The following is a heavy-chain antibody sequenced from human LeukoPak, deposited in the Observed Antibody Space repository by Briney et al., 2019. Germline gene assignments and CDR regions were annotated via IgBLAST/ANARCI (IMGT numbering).Heavy chain of an antibody. J-gene: IGHJ5*02. Sequence: SQTLSLTCSVSGDSISSRTYYWTWIRQYPEKGLEWIGYIWNSGSTNYNPSLKSRVAVSVDTSKNQFSLTLTSVTAADTALYYCAADVSSTFPNWIDPWGQGIPVIVSS. CDR2: IWNSGST. CDR1: GDSISSRTYY. CDR3: AADVSSTFPNWIDP. V-gene: IGHV4-31*03. D-gene: IGHD6-6*01.